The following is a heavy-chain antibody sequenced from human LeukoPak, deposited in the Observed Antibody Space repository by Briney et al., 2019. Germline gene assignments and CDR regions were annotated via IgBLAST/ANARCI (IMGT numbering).Heavy chain of an antibody. CDR1: GFTFSSYS. D-gene: IGHD3-9*01. CDR2: ISSSSSYI. CDR3: ARDRYFDWPHAADY. J-gene: IGHJ4*02. V-gene: IGHV3-21*01. Sequence: PGGSLRLSCAASGFTFSSYSMNWVRQAPGKGLEWVSSISSSSSYIYYADSVKGRFTISRDNAKNSLYLQMNSLRAEDTAVYYCARDRYFDWPHAADYWGQGTLVTVSS.